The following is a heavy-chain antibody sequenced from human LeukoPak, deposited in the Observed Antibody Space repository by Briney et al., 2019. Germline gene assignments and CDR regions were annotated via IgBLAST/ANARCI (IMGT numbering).Heavy chain of an antibody. Sequence: PGGSLRLSCAASGFTSTIYAMSWVRQSPGKGLEWVSSISDSGDRTYYADSVKGRFTISRDNSRNTLYPQVNSLRAEDTAVYYCAKSGSVPPDYWGQGTLVTVSS. CDR1: GFTSTIYA. J-gene: IGHJ4*02. V-gene: IGHV3-23*01. CDR3: AKSGSVPPDY. CDR2: ISDSGDRT. D-gene: IGHD2-2*01.